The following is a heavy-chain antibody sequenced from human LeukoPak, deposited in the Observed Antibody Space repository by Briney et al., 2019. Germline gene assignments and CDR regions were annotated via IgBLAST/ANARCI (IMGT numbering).Heavy chain of an antibody. CDR2: IFTSGST. CDR3: ARGDSSGYPDY. V-gene: IGHV4-4*07. J-gene: IGHJ4*02. Sequence: PSETLSLTCTVSGGSISSYYLTWIRQPAGKGLEWIGRIFTSGSTNYNPSLKSRVTMSVDTSKNQFSLKLSSVTAADTAVYYCARGDSSGYPDYWGQGSLVTVSS. D-gene: IGHD3-22*01. CDR1: GGSISSYY.